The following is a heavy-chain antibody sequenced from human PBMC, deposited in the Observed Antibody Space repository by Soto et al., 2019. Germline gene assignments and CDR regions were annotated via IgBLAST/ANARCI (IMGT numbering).Heavy chain of an antibody. CDR2: IYYSGST. CDR3: AAYRGDYDILTGPFDY. D-gene: IGHD3-9*01. Sequence: SVTLSLTCPASGGSISSYYRSWIRQPPGKGLEWIGYIYYSGSTNYNPSLKSRVTISVDTSKNQFSLKLSSVTAADTAVYYCAAYRGDYDILTGPFDYWGQGTLVTVSS. J-gene: IGHJ4*02. V-gene: IGHV4-59*01. CDR1: GGSISSYY.